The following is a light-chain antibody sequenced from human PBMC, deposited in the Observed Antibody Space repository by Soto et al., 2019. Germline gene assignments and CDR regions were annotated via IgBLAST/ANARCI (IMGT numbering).Light chain of an antibody. Sequence: EIVLTQSPGTLSLSTGERATLSCRASQSVSSSYLAWYQQKPGQAPRLLIYRASTRAAGLPDRFSGSGSGIEFTLTISSLQSEDFAVYYCQQYHKWPITFGQGTRLEIK. CDR2: RAS. CDR3: QQYHKWPIT. J-gene: IGKJ5*01. V-gene: IGKV3-15*01. CDR1: QSVSSSY.